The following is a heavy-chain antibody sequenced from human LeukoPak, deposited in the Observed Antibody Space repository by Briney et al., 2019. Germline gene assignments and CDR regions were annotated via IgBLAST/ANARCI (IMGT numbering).Heavy chain of an antibody. J-gene: IGHJ3*02. Sequence: PGGSLRLSCAASGFIFRNYAMYWVRQAPGKGLEWVTVISYDGGNKYYADSVKGRFTISRDDSKNTLYLQMNSLRPADTAVYYCARSIRGYYDSSGYYPHAFDIWGQGTMVTVSS. CDR2: ISYDGGNK. CDR3: ARSIRGYYDSSGYYPHAFDI. CDR1: GFIFRNYA. D-gene: IGHD3-22*01. V-gene: IGHV3-30*04.